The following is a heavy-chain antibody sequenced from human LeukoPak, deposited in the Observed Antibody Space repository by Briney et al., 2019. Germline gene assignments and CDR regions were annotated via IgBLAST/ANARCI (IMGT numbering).Heavy chain of an antibody. Sequence: GGSLRLSCAASGFTFSSYAMSWVRQAPGKGLEWVAVISYDGSNKYYADSVKGRFTISRDNSKNTLYLQMNSLRAEDTAVYYCARDRAMGLPDYYYGMDVWGQGTTVTVSS. CDR2: ISYDGSNK. CDR1: GFTFSSYA. CDR3: ARDRAMGLPDYYYGMDV. V-gene: IGHV3-30-3*01. J-gene: IGHJ6*02. D-gene: IGHD1-14*01.